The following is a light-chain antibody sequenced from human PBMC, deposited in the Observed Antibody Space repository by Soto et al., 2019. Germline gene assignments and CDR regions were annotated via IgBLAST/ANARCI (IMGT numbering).Light chain of an antibody. J-gene: IGKJ2*01. Sequence: DIQMTQSPSTLSASVGDRVTITCRASQDISTWLAWYQQKAGTAPKLLIYKASTLESGVPSRFSGSRSGTEFTLTVSSLQPDDFATYYCQQYNDSFPYTFGQGTKLEI. CDR1: QDISTW. V-gene: IGKV1-5*03. CDR3: QQYNDSFPYT. CDR2: KAS.